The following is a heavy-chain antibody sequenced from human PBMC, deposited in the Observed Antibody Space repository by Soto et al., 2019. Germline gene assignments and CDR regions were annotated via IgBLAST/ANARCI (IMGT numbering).Heavy chain of an antibody. Sequence: ESGGGLVQPGGSLRLSCPASGFTFSNYAMTWVRQAPGKGLEWVSGVSSNAERTSYADSVKGRFTITRDNSKNTLYLQMDNLRAENMAIYYCARDCSSTSCSIWKDWGQGTLVIVSS. J-gene: IGHJ4*02. CDR1: GFTFSNYA. V-gene: IGHV3-23*01. D-gene: IGHD2-2*01. CDR2: VSSNAERT. CDR3: ARDCSSTSCSIWKD.